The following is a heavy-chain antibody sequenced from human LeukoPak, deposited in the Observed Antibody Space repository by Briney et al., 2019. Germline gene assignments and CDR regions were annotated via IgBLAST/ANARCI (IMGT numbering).Heavy chain of an antibody. CDR3: ARSFVGDWYFDL. J-gene: IGHJ2*01. V-gene: IGHV4-59*01. CDR1: GGSISSYY. Sequence: KPSETLSLTCTVSGGSISSYYWSWIREPPGKGLEWIGCIYYSGSTNYNPSLKSRVTISVDTSKNQFSLKLSSVTAADTAVYYCARSFVGDWYFDLWGRGALVTVSS. CDR2: IYYSGST. D-gene: IGHD1-26*01.